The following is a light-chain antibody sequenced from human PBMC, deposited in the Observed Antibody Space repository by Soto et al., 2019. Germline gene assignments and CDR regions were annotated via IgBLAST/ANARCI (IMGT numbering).Light chain of an antibody. CDR2: DAS. CDR1: QDISNY. Sequence: IQMPQSPSSLSASVGDIVSITCQASQDISNYLNWYQQKPGKAPKLLIYDASNLETGVPSRFSGSGSGTDFTFTISSLQPEDIATYYCQQYDNRPLTFGGGTKVDIK. V-gene: IGKV1-33*01. CDR3: QQYDNRPLT. J-gene: IGKJ4*01.